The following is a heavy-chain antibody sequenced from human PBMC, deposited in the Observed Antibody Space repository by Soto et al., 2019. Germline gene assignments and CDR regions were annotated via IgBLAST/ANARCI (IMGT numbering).Heavy chain of an antibody. Sequence: QVQLVQSGAEVKKPGASVKVSCKASGYTFTSYGISWVRQAPGQGLEWMGWISAYNGNTNYAQKLQGRVTMTTDTSTSTAYMELRSLRSDDTAVYYCARGYCSSTSCYAMSYYYGMDVWGQGTTVTVSS. CDR2: ISAYNGNT. CDR3: ARGYCSSTSCYAMSYYYGMDV. CDR1: GYTFTSYG. V-gene: IGHV1-18*01. J-gene: IGHJ6*02. D-gene: IGHD2-2*01.